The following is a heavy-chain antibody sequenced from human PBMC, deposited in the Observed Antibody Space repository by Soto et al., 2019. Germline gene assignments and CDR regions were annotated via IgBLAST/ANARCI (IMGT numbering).Heavy chain of an antibody. D-gene: IGHD6-19*01. V-gene: IGHV4-34*01. CDR1: GGSFSGYF. Sequence: QLHQQQWGAGLLKPSETLSLTCAVYGGSFSGYFWNWIRQSPGKGLEWIGKVNHNGRNNYNPSLNSRVTISLDMSKNQIYLKLTSVTAADTAVYYCARGGSSDWQVAFDFWGQGTMVTVSS. CDR3: ARGGSSDWQVAFDF. J-gene: IGHJ3*01. CDR2: VNHNGRN.